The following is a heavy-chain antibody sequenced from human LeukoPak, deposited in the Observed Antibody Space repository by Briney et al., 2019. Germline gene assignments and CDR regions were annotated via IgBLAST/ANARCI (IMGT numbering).Heavy chain of an antibody. CDR2: IKQDESET. D-gene: IGHD2-21*01. CDR3: ARIAGVIGSFRIEY. CDR1: PSNLTLYC. Sequence: VSLRPSRTASPSNLTLYCTSSTRPRPGPRPTLSAHIKQDESETYYVDSVKGRFTISRDNAKKSLYLQMNSLRAEDTAVYYCARIAGVIGSFRIEYWGQGTLVTVSS. J-gene: IGHJ4*02. V-gene: IGHV3-7*01.